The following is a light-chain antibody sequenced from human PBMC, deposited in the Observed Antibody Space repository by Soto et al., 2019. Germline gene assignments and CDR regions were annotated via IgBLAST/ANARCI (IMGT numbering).Light chain of an antibody. J-gene: IGKJ1*01. CDR1: QSVFNN. Sequence: DIVLTQSPGAVSFSAVVRCPLHCTGIQSVFNNHIGWYQQKPGQAPRLLISGASTRATGTPARFIGSGSGTDFTLTISSLQSEDVAIYHRQQYERWPPWTFGQGTKVDIK. CDR3: QQYERWPPWT. V-gene: IGKV3-15*01. CDR2: GAS.